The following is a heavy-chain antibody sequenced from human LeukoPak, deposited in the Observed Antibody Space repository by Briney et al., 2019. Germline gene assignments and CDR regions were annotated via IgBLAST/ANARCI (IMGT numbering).Heavy chain of an antibody. CDR1: GFTFSSYS. D-gene: IGHD6-13*01. CDR2: IRYDGSNK. Sequence: GGSLRLSCAASGFTFSSYSMNWVRQAPGKGLEWVAFIRYDGSNKYYADSVKGRFTISRDNSKNTLYLQMNSLRAEDTAVYYCAKELIAAAGPTAYYYYGMDVWGQGTTVTVSS. CDR3: AKELIAAAGPTAYYYYGMDV. V-gene: IGHV3-30*02. J-gene: IGHJ6*02.